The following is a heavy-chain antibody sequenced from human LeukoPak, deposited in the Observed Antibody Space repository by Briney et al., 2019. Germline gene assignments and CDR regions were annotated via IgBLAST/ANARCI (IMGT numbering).Heavy chain of an antibody. Sequence: PGGSLRLSCAASGFTFSTFAMIWVRQPPGKGLEWVSSIFPSGGEIHYADSVRGRFTISRDNSKSTLSLQMNSLRAEDTAAYYCARDIGSGWMGASDYWGQGTLATVSS. D-gene: IGHD6-19*01. V-gene: IGHV3-23*01. CDR1: GFTFSTFA. CDR3: ARDIGSGWMGASDY. CDR2: IFPSGGEI. J-gene: IGHJ4*02.